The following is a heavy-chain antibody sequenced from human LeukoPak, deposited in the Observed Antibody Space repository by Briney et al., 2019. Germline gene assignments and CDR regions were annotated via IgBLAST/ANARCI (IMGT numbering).Heavy chain of an antibody. Sequence: GGSLRLSCAASGFIFSKAWMSWVRQAPGKGLEWVSYISSSSSTIYSADSVKGRFTISRDNAKNSLYLQMNSLRDEDTAVYYCARDVYNSLDYWGQGTLVTVSS. CDR2: ISSSSSTI. J-gene: IGHJ4*02. CDR1: GFIFSKAW. V-gene: IGHV3-48*02. CDR3: ARDVYNSLDY. D-gene: IGHD5/OR15-5a*01.